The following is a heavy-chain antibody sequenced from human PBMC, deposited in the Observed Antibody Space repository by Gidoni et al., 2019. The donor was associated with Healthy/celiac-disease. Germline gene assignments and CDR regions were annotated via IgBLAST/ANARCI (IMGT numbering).Heavy chain of an antibody. V-gene: IGHV4-34*01. CDR1: GGSFSGYY. Sequence: QVQLQQWGAGLLKPSATLSLTCAVYGGSFSGYYWSWIRQPPGKGLEWIGEINHSGSTNYNPSLKSRVTISVDTSKNQFSLKLSSVTAADTAVYYCARAQSMGATLPYYYYYGMDVWGQGTTVTVSS. J-gene: IGHJ6*02. D-gene: IGHD1-26*01. CDR2: INHSGST. CDR3: ARAQSMGATLPYYYYYGMDV.